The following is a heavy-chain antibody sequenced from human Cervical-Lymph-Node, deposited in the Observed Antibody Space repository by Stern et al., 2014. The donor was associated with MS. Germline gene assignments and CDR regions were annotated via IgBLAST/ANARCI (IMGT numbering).Heavy chain of an antibody. V-gene: IGHV1-69*01. CDR1: GGTFSSYA. CDR3: ASSVGELTPEAV. CDR2: IIPMFGTA. J-gene: IGHJ6*02. D-gene: IGHD3-10*01. Sequence: VQLVQSGAEVKKPGSSVRVSCKASGGTFSSYAISWVRQAPGQGLEWMGVIIPMFGTANYAQKFQGRGTITADDSTTTAYMEVSSLRSEDTAVYYCASSVGELTPEAVWGQGTTVTVFS.